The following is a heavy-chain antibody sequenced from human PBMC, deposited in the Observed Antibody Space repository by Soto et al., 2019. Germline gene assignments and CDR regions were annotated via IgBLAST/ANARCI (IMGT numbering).Heavy chain of an antibody. J-gene: IGHJ5*02. CDR2: ISQSGAT. D-gene: IGHD2-8*01. Sequence: PSXTRSLPCSAAVGSISSGSYFWCCIRQPPGKVLEWLGYISQSGATYYNPSLERRVTISMDSSKNAFSLNLSSVTADDTAVYYCARGIWNIEEMIYGFYFDPWGPGTLVTVSS. CDR1: VGSISSGSYF. V-gene: IGHV4-30-2*01. CDR3: ARGIWNIEEMIYGFYFDP.